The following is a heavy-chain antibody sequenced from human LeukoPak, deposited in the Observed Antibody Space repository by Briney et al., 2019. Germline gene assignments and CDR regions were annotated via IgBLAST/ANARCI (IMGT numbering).Heavy chain of an antibody. Sequence: SQTLSLTCSVSGGSISSGTYYWSWIRQPAGKGLEWIERIYTSGSTNYNPSLKSRVTISVDRSKNQFSLKLSSVTAADTAVYYCARTAGGNSDFDYWGQGTLATVSS. D-gene: IGHD4-23*01. CDR1: GGSISSGTYY. J-gene: IGHJ4*02. CDR3: ARTAGGNSDFDY. CDR2: IYTSGST. V-gene: IGHV4-61*02.